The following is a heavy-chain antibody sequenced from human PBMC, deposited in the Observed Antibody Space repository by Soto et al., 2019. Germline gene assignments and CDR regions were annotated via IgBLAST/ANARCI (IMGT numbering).Heavy chain of an antibody. CDR2: IYYSGST. V-gene: IGHV4-31*03. D-gene: IGHD2-21*02. CDR1: GGSISSGGYY. J-gene: IGHJ3*02. CDR3: ASDRDCGGDCRSAFDI. Sequence: QVQLQESGPGLVKPSQTLSLTCTVSGGSISSGGYYWSWIRQHPGKGLGWIGYIYYSGSTYYNPSLKSRVTISVDTSKSQCSLKLSSVTAAATAVYYCASDRDCGGDCRSAFDIWGQGTMVTVSS.